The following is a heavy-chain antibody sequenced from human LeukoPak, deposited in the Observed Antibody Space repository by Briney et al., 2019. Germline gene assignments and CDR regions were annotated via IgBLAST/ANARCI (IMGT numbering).Heavy chain of an antibody. CDR3: ASENKRGYSYGSPTDAFDI. D-gene: IGHD5-18*01. V-gene: IGHV3-21*01. CDR2: ISLSSAYI. CDR1: GFTFSSYS. J-gene: IGHJ3*02. Sequence: GGSLRLSCAASGFTFSSYSMNWVHQAPGKGLEWVSSISLSSAYIYYADSVKGRITISRDNAKKSLFLDMNSLRAEDTAVYYCASENKRGYSYGSPTDAFDIWGQGTMVTVSS.